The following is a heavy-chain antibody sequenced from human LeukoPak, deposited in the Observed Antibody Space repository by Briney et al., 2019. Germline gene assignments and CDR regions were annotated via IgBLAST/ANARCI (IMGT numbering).Heavy chain of an antibody. CDR2: IFHNGRT. V-gene: IGHV4-38-2*01. J-gene: IGHJ3*01. D-gene: IGHD3-9*01. Sequence: SETVSLTCGVSGYSMSRGYFWGWIRQPPGQRPAWIASIFHNGRTYYSPSLKSRVTIALDTSKSQFSLKLASVTAADTAVYYCAADVLRYFDWPYGFHVWGQGTTVTVSS. CDR1: GYSMSRGYF. CDR3: AADVLRYFDWPYGFHV.